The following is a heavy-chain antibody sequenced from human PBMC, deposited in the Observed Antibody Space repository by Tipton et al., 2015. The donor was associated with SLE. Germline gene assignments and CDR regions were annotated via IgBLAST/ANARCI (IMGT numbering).Heavy chain of an antibody. CDR1: GASISSHY. Sequence: TLSLTCTVSGASISSHYWNWIRQPPGKGLEWIGNIYNNGNTNYNPSLKSRVTISVDTSRNQFFLKLSSVTAADTALYYCARAKRRSTIWVYWFDPWCQGTLATVSS. D-gene: IGHD6-13*01. V-gene: IGHV4-59*11. CDR3: ARAKRRSTIWVYWFDP. CDR2: IYNNGNT. J-gene: IGHJ5*02.